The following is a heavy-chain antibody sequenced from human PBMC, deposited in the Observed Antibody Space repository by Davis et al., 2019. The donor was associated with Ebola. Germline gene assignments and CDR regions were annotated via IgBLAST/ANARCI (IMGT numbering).Heavy chain of an antibody. CDR2: ISSSSSYI. CDR1: GFTFSSYS. Sequence: GGSLRLSCAASGFTFSSYSMNWVRQAPGKGLEWVSSISSSSSYIYYADSVKGRFTISRDNAKNSLYLQMNSLRADDTAVYYCARSNIAARPGYYYGMDVWGQGTTVTVSS. D-gene: IGHD6-6*01. V-gene: IGHV3-21*01. CDR3: ARSNIAARPGYYYGMDV. J-gene: IGHJ6*02.